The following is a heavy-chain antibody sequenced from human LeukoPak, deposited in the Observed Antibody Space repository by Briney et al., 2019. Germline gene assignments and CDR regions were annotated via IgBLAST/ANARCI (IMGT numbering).Heavy chain of an antibody. CDR2: ISSSSIYI. D-gene: IGHD3-16*01. CDR1: GFIFSSYS. J-gene: IGHJ5*02. CDR3: VRQMIRFWFDP. Sequence: GGSLRLSCAASGFIFSSYSMNWVRQAPGKGLEWVSSISSSSIYIYYADSVKGRFTISRDNAKNSLYLQMNSLRAEDTAVYYCVRQMIRFWFDPWGQGTQVTVSS. V-gene: IGHV3-21*01.